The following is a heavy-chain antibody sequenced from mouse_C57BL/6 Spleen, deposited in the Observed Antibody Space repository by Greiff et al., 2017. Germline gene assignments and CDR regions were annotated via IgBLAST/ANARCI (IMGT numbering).Heavy chain of an antibody. CDR2: ISSGSSTI. V-gene: IGHV5-17*01. CDR3: ARYYYGRSCEWYFDV. D-gene: IGHD1-1*01. CDR1: GFTFSDYG. Sequence: EVKLVESGGGLVKPGGSLKLSCAASGFTFSDYGMHWVRQAPEKGLEWVAYISSGSSTIYYADTVKGRFTLSRDNAKNTLFLQMTRLRSEDTAMYYCARYYYGRSCEWYFDVWGTGTTVTVSS. J-gene: IGHJ1*03.